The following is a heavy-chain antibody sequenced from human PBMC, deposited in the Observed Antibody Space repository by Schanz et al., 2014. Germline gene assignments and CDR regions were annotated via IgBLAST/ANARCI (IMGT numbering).Heavy chain of an antibody. D-gene: IGHD3-3*01. Sequence: QVQLVQSGAEVKKPGASVRVSCKASGYSFTTYDVNWVRQATGQGLEWMGWISVYHGHTNYAEKVHGRVTMTTDTSTSTAYMELRSLISDDTAMYYCVTEKRMESGTWAKAFDIWGQGTWVTVSS. V-gene: IGHV1-18*01. CDR2: ISVYHGHT. J-gene: IGHJ3*02. CDR3: VTEKRMESGTWAKAFDI. CDR1: GYSFTTYD.